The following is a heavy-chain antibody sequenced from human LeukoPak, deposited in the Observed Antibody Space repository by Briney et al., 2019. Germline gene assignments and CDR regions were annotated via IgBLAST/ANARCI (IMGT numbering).Heavy chain of an antibody. CDR2: INWNGGST. CDR3: ARDYDYVWGSYRRGGLDY. D-gene: IGHD3-16*02. Sequence: GGSLRLSCAASGFTFDDYGMSWVRQAPGKGLEWVSGINWNGGSTGYADSVKGRFTISRDNAKNSLYLQMNSLRAEDTALYYCARDYDYVWGSYRRGGLDYWGQGTLVTVSS. J-gene: IGHJ4*02. V-gene: IGHV3-20*04. CDR1: GFTFDDYG.